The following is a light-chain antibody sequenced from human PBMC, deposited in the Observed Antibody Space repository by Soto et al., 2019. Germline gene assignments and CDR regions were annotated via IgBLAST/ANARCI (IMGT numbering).Light chain of an antibody. J-gene: IGKJ1*01. CDR1: QSVSSY. CDR3: QQYGSLSWT. Sequence: EIVLTQSPATLSLSPGERATLSCRASQSVSSYLAWYQQKSGQAPRLLLYGTSSRATGIPDRFSGSGSGTDFTLTISRLEPEDFAVYYCQQYGSLSWTFGQGTKVDIK. CDR2: GTS. V-gene: IGKV3-20*01.